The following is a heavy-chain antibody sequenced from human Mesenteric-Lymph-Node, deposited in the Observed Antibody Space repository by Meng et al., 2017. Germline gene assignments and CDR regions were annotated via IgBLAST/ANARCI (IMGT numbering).Heavy chain of an antibody. CDR1: GGSISSNGYY. V-gene: IGHV4-39*01. Sequence: QVQLQQWGAGLLKPSETLSLTCTVSGGSISSNGYYWDWVRQPPGKGLEWIGAIYHSGSTSYNPSLQSRVTMFVDTSKNQFSLMLTSVTATDTAVYYCARRRGGSGRDCWGQGTLVTVFS. CDR2: IYHSGST. D-gene: IGHD3-10*01. CDR3: ARRRGGSGRDC. J-gene: IGHJ4*02.